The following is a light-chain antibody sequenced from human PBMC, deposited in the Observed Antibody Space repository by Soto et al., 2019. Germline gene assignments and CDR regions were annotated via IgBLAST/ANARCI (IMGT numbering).Light chain of an antibody. CDR3: QQRSNWVA. Sequence: IVLTQAPATLSLSPGERATISCRASESISSYLAWYQQKPGQAPRLLIYDASNRATGVPARFSGSGSGTDFTLTISSLEPEDSAVYYCQQRSNWVAFGGGTKVEI. CDR1: ESISSY. V-gene: IGKV3-11*01. J-gene: IGKJ4*01. CDR2: DAS.